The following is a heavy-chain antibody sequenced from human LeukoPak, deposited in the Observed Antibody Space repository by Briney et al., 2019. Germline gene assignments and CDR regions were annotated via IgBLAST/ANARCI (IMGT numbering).Heavy chain of an antibody. J-gene: IGHJ4*02. D-gene: IGHD5-12*01. Sequence: GRSLRLSCAASGFTFSSYSMNWVPQAPGKGLEWFSSISSSSSYIYYAHSVKGRFNISRDNAKNSLYLQMNSLRAEDTAVYYCARDRVVATIPRLGYFDYWGQGTLVTVSS. CDR2: ISSSSSYI. V-gene: IGHV3-21*01. CDR3: ARDRVVATIPRLGYFDY. CDR1: GFTFSSYS.